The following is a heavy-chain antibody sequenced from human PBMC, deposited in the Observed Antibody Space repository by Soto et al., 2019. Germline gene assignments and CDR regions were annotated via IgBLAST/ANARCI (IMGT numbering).Heavy chain of an antibody. V-gene: IGHV5-51*01. CDR2: IYPGDSDT. CDR1: GYTFTSYW. Sequence: GESLKISCKASGYTFTSYWIAWVRQMPGKGLEWMGIIYPGDSDTRYSPSFQGQVTISVDKSITTAYLQWSSLKASDTAIYYCTRQYSGSGPVHFWGQGSLVTVSS. J-gene: IGHJ4*02. CDR3: TRQYSGSGPVHF. D-gene: IGHD1-26*01.